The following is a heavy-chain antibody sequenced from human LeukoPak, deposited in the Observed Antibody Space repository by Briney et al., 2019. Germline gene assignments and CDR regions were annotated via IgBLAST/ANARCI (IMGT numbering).Heavy chain of an antibody. CDR2: IDGSSDKT. CDR1: GFTFSAYA. CDR3: AKSPRVYREVGYFDY. J-gene: IGHJ4*02. D-gene: IGHD1-26*01. Sequence: PGGSLRLSCITSGFTFSAYAMTWVRQAPGQGLEWISSIDGSSDKTYYGDSVKGRFTISRDNSKNTLYLQMNSLRAEDTAVYYCAKSPRVYREVGYFDYWGQGTLVTVSS. V-gene: IGHV3-23*01.